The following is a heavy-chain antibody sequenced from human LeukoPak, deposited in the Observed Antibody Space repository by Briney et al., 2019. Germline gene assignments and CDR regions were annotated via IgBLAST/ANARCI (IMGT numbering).Heavy chain of an antibody. V-gene: IGHV3-23*01. CDR3: ARDSTSVAAYGDFDP. CDR1: GFTFSSYA. J-gene: IGHJ5*02. CDR2: ISGSGTST. Sequence: PGGSLRLSCAASGFTFSSYALSWVRQAPGKGLEWVSLISGSGTSTYYADSVKGRFTISRVNSKNTPYLQMNSLRAEDTAIYYCARDSTSVAAYGDFDPWGQGTLVTVSS. D-gene: IGHD4-17*01.